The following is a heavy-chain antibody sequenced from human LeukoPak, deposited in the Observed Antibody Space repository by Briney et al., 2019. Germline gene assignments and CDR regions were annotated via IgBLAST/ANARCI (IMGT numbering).Heavy chain of an antibody. J-gene: IGHJ3*02. Sequence: PSETLSLTCAVYGGSFSGYYWSWIRQPPGKGLVWIGEINHSGSTNYNPSLKSRVTISVDTSKNQFSLKLSSVTAADTAVYYCARDRYSYDTPDAFDIWGQGTMVTVSS. D-gene: IGHD5-18*01. V-gene: IGHV4-34*01. CDR2: INHSGST. CDR3: ARDRYSYDTPDAFDI. CDR1: GGSFSGYY.